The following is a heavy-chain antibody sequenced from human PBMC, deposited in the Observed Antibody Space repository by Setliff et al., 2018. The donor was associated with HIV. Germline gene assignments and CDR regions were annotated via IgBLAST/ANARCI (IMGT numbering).Heavy chain of an antibody. CDR1: GGSISSYY. CDR2: INHSGGT. V-gene: IGHV4-34*01. J-gene: IGHJ4*02. Sequence: SETLSLTCTVSGGSISSYYWSWIRQPPGKGLEWVGEINHSGGTNYNPSLKSRVTISVDTSKNQFSLRLNSVTAADTAVYYCARHDSGGYYSLDYWGQGTLVTVSS. D-gene: IGHD3-22*01. CDR3: ARHDSGGYYSLDY.